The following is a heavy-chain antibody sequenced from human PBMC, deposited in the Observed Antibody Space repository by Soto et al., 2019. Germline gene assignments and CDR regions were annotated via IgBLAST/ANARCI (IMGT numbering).Heavy chain of an antibody. D-gene: IGHD3-16*01. V-gene: IGHV3-15*07. J-gene: IGHJ4*02. CDR1: GFTFNGAW. CDR2: DKSKVDGETI. Sequence: EVQLVESGGGLVEPGGSLRLSCAASGFTFNGAWMNWVRQGPGKGLEWVGRDKSKVDGETIDYAAPVKGRFTISRDDSRNMVYLQMNSLSTEDTAMYYCSADLPDWGAYAFDYWGQGALVTVSS. CDR3: SADLPDWGAYAFDY.